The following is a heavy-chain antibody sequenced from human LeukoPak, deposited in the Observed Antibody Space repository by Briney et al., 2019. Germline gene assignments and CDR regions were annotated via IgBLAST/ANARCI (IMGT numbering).Heavy chain of an antibody. CDR2: ISGSGGST. D-gene: IGHD4-17*01. V-gene: IGHV3-23*01. CDR3: AKDPATDYGDFNWFDP. CDR1: GFTFSSYS. Sequence: PGGSLRLSCAASGFTFSSYSMSWVRQAPGKGLEWVSAISGSGGSTYYADSVKGRFTIPRDNSKNTLYLQMNSLRAEDTAVYYCAKDPATDYGDFNWFDPWGQGTLVTVSS. J-gene: IGHJ5*02.